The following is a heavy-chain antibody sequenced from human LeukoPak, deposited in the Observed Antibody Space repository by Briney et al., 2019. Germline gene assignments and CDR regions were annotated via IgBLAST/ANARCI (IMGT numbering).Heavy chain of an antibody. CDR1: GFTFSNAW. CDR2: ISSSSSPI. Sequence: PGGSLRLSCAASGFTFSNAWMNWVRQAPGKGLEWVSYISSSSSPINYADSVKGRFTISRDNAKNSLYLQMNSLRDEDTAVYYCARDCRLNCARQPGFDSWGQGTLVTVSS. D-gene: IGHD1-1*01. CDR3: ARDCRLNCARQPGFDS. V-gene: IGHV3-48*02. J-gene: IGHJ5*01.